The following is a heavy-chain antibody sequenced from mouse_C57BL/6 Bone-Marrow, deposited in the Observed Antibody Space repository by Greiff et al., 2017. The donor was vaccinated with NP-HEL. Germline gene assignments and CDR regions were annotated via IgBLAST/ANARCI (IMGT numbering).Heavy chain of an antibody. J-gene: IGHJ4*01. V-gene: IGHV1-69*01. CDR1: GYTFTSYW. D-gene: IGHD1-1*01. CDR3: AILITTVVATKGYYYAMDY. CDR2: IDPSDSYT. Sequence: QVQLQQPGAELVMPGASVKLSCKASGYTFTSYWMHWVKQRPGQGLEWIGEIDPSDSYTNYNQKFKGKSTLTVDKSSSTAYMQLSSLTSEDSAVYYCAILITTVVATKGYYYAMDYWGQGTSVTVSS.